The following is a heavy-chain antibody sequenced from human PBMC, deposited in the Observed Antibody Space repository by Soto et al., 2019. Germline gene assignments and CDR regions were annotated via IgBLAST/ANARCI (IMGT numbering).Heavy chain of an antibody. D-gene: IGHD2-2*01. CDR2: ISGSGAST. CDR1: GFTFSNYA. J-gene: IGHJ4*02. Sequence: EVQLLESGGGLVQPGGSLRLSCAASGFTFSNYAMSWVRQAPGKGLEWVSAISGSGASTYYADSVKGRFTISRDNSKNTLYLQMNSLRAGDTAVYYCAKEYCASTSCNFDHWGQGTLVTVSS. CDR3: AKEYCASTSCNFDH. V-gene: IGHV3-23*01.